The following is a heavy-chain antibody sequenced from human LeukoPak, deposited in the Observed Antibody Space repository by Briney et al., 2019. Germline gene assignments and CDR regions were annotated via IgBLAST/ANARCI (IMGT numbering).Heavy chain of an antibody. CDR2: ISSSSSTI. CDR1: GFTFRTYG. V-gene: IGHV3-48*01. Sequence: QPGGSLRLSCAASGFTFRTYGMNWVRQAPGKGLDWVSYISSSSSTIYYADSVKGRFTISRDNAKNSLYLQMNSLRAEDTAVYYCARSTLIAPRGAFDFWGQGTMVSVSS. D-gene: IGHD2-21*01. CDR3: ARSTLIAPRGAFDF. J-gene: IGHJ3*01.